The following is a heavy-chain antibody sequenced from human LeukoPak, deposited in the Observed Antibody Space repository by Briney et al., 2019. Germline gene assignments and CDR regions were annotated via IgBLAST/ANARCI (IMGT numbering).Heavy chain of an antibody. CDR2: ISGSGGST. CDR3: AKPVPYYYDSSGYYRASAFDI. V-gene: IGHV3-23*01. CDR1: GFTFSHYA. J-gene: IGHJ3*02. Sequence: PGGSLRLSCAASGFTFSHYAMSWVRQAPGKGLEWVSAISGSGGSTYYADSVKGRFTISRDNSKNTLYLQMNSLRAEDTAVYYCAKPVPYYYDSSGYYRASAFDIWGQGTMVTVSS. D-gene: IGHD3-22*01.